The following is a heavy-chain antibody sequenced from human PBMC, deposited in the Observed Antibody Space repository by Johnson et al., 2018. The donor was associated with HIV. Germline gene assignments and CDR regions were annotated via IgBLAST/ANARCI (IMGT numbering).Heavy chain of an antibody. D-gene: IGHD3-3*01. J-gene: IGHJ3*02. Sequence: QVQLVESGGGLIQPGGSLRLSCAASGFTFSSYAMHWVRQAPGKGLEWVAVISYDGSNKFYADSVKGRFTISRDNSKNTLYLQMNSLRAEDTAVYYCARESVQVLEWCEDPDAFDIWGQGTMVTVSS. CDR3: ARESVQVLEWCEDPDAFDI. CDR2: ISYDGSNK. CDR1: GFTFSSYA. V-gene: IGHV3-30*04.